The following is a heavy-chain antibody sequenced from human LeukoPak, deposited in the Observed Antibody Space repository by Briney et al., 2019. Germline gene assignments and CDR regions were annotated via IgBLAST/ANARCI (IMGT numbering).Heavy chain of an antibody. CDR3: AKDLSEAVAPFDY. D-gene: IGHD6-19*01. CDR1: GFTFSSYA. V-gene: IGHV3-23*01. CDR2: ISGSGGST. J-gene: IGHJ4*02. Sequence: PGGSLRLSCAASGFTFSSYAMSWVRQAPGKGLEWVSGISGSGGSTYYADSVKGRFTISRDNSKNTLYLQMNSLRAEDTAVYYCAKDLSEAVAPFDYWGQGTLVTVSS.